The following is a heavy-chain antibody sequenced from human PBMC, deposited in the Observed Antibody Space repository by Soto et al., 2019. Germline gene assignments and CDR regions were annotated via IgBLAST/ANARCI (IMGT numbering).Heavy chain of an antibody. J-gene: IGHJ5*02. CDR3: ARTDIVTTNCFDP. V-gene: IGHV4-34*02. CDR2: INHRGSA. D-gene: IGHD5-12*01. CDR1: GESFIGYY. Sequence: QVHLQQWGAGLLKPSETLSLTCAVXGESFIGYYWTWIRQPPGKGLEWIGEINHRGSANYNPSLKSRLTISVDTSNNQFSLKLSSVTAADTSVYYCARTDIVTTNCFDPWGQGTLVTVSS.